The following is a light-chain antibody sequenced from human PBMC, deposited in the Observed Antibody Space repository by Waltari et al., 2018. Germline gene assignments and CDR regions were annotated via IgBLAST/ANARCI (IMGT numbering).Light chain of an antibody. CDR1: QNLGNY. CDR2: AAS. J-gene: IGKJ4*01. Sequence: EVVLTQSQATLSLSPGDRATLSCRASQNLGNYLAWYQQKPGQAPRLLIQAASNRATGVPARFSGSGSATDFTLTISSLEPEDFAVYYCQNRRNWPLLTFGGGTKVEIK. V-gene: IGKV3-11*01. CDR3: QNRRNWPLLT.